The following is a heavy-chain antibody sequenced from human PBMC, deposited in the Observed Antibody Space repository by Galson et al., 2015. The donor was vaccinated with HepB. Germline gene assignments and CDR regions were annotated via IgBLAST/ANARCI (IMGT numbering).Heavy chain of an antibody. CDR1: GGTFSSYA. CDR3: AREGRPSITMVQGVINPERDYFDY. D-gene: IGHD3-10*01. J-gene: IGHJ4*02. CDR2: IIPIFGTA. Sequence: SVKVSCKASGGTFSSYAISWVRQAPGQGLEWMGGIIPIFGTANYAQKFQGRVTITADESTSTAYMELSSLRSEDTAVYYCAREGRPSITMVQGVINPERDYFDYWGQGALVTVSS. V-gene: IGHV1-69*13.